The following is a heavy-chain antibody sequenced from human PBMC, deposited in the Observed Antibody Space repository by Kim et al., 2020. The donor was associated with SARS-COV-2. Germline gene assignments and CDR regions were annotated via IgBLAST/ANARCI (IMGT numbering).Heavy chain of an antibody. CDR1: EFTFSTYW. V-gene: IGHV3-74*01. J-gene: IGHJ6*03. Sequence: GGSLRLSCAASEFTFSTYWMYWVRQAPGKGLVWVSRISSSGNSTNYADSVKGRFTISRDNAKNTLYLQMNILRAEDTAVYYCARASSTSCPCYYMDVWGKGTTVTVSS. CDR3: ARASSTSCPCYYMDV. D-gene: IGHD2-2*01. CDR2: ISSSGNST.